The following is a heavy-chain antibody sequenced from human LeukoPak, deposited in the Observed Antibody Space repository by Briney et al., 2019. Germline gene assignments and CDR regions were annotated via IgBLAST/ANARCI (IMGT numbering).Heavy chain of an antibody. J-gene: IGHJ4*02. V-gene: IGHV4-59*01. CDR2: IYYSGST. D-gene: IGHD1-26*01. CDR3: ARTTLYYFDY. CDR1: GGSISRYY. Sequence: SETLSLTCTVSGGSISRYYWSWIRQPPGKGLEWIGYIYYSGSTNYNPSLKSRVTISVDTSKNQFSLKLRSVTTADTAVYYCARTTLYYFDYWGQGTLVTVSS.